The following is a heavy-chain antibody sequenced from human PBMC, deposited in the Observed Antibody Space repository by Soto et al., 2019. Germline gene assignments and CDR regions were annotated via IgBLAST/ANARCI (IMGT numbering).Heavy chain of an antibody. CDR1: GASISNAY. CDR3: ARDNIVSKGYGMDV. D-gene: IGHD5-12*01. V-gene: IGHV4-4*07. CDR2: IHSSGTF. J-gene: IGHJ6*02. Sequence: QVQLQESGPGLVKPSETLSLTCTVSGASISNAYWSWIRQADGKRLEWIGRIHSSGTFNYNPSLKSRVSISRDTSKNQISLKLSSVTAADTAVYYCARDNIVSKGYGMDVWGQGTTVTVSS.